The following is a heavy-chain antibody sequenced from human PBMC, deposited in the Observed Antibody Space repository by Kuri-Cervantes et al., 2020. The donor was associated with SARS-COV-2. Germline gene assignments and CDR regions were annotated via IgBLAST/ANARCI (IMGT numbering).Heavy chain of an antibody. CDR3: ARVTRAGAAAFRWDYMDV. CDR1: GGSFSGYY. CDR2: IYYSGST. D-gene: IGHD6-13*01. V-gene: IGHV4-59*01. Sequence: SETLSLTCAVNGGSFSGYYWSWIRQPPGKGLEWIGYIYYSGSTNYNPSLKSRVTISVDTSKNQFSLKLSSVTAADTAVYYCARVTRAGAAAFRWDYMDVWGKGTTVTVSS. J-gene: IGHJ6*03.